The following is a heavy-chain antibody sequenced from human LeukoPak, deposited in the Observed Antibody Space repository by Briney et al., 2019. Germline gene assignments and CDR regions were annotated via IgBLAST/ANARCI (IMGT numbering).Heavy chain of an antibody. CDR3: ARALGTVTAGRRGAFDI. J-gene: IGHJ3*02. D-gene: IGHD1-26*01. CDR1: GFTFSSYA. Sequence: PGRSLRLSCAASGFTFSSYAMHWVRQAPGKGLEWVAVISYDGSNKYYADSVKGRFTISRDNSKNTLYLQMNSLRAEDTAVYYCARALGTVTAGRRGAFDIWGRGTMVTVSS. V-gene: IGHV3-30-3*01. CDR2: ISYDGSNK.